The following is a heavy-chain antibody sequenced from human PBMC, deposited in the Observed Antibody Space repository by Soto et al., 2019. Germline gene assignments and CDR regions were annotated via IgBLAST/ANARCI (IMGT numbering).Heavy chain of an antibody. V-gene: IGHV4-59*01. CDR3: ARKYYYGSGSYYSWFDP. Sequence: SETLSLTCTVSGGSISSYYWSWIRQPPGKGLEWIGYIYYSGSTNYNPSLKSQVTISVDTSKNQFTLKLSSVTAEDTAVYYCARKYYYGSGSYYSWFDPWGQGTLVTVSS. CDR2: IYYSGST. J-gene: IGHJ5*02. D-gene: IGHD3-10*01. CDR1: GGSISSYY.